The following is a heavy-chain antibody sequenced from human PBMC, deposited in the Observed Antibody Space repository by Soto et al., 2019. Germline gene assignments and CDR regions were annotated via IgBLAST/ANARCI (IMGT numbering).Heavy chain of an antibody. CDR1: GFSFSDYY. V-gene: IGHV3-11*01. Sequence: QVQLVESGGGLVKPGGSVRLSCTASGFSFSDYYMSWIRQAPGKGLEWFSYISSGGRSINYADSVKGRFTISRDNDKNSLYLQIYSPRAEDTAVYYCARDVGPGSTDYWGQGTLVTVSS. CDR2: ISSGGRSI. J-gene: IGHJ4*02. CDR3: ARDVGPGSTDY.